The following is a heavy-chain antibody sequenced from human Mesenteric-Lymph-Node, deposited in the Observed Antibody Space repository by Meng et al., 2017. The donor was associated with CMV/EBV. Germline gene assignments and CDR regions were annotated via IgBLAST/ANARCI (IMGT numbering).Heavy chain of an antibody. V-gene: IGHV3-21*04. CDR3: AIQLFLEWPHSPQPHGMDV. Sequence: GESLKISCAASGFTFSNAWMSWVRQAPGKGLEWVSSISSSSSYIYYADSVKGRFTISRDNAKNSLYLQMNSLRAEDTAVYYCAIQLFLEWPHSPQPHGMDVWGQGTTVTVSS. D-gene: IGHD3-3*01. CDR1: GFTFSNAW. J-gene: IGHJ6*02. CDR2: ISSSSSYI.